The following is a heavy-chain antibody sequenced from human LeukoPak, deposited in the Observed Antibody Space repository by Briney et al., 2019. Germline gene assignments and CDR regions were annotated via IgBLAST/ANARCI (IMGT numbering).Heavy chain of an antibody. Sequence: PGGSLRLSCGASGFTVSSNYMSWVRQAPGKGLEWVSVIYSGGSTYYADSVKGRFTISRHNSKNTLYLQMNSLRAEDTAVYYCATMRFLDPDYYDSSGYLREDYWGQGTLVTVSS. CDR3: ATMRFLDPDYYDSSGYLREDY. V-gene: IGHV3-53*04. CDR2: IYSGGST. D-gene: IGHD3-22*01. CDR1: GFTVSSNY. J-gene: IGHJ4*02.